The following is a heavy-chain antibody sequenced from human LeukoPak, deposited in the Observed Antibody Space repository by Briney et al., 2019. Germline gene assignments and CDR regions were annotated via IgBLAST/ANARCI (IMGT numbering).Heavy chain of an antibody. CDR2: INHSGST. D-gene: IGHD2-15*01. V-gene: IGHV4-34*01. J-gene: IGHJ4*02. CDR1: GGSFSGYY. Sequence: SETLSLTCAVYGGSFSGYYWSWIRQPPGKGLEWIGEINHSGSTNYNPSLKSRVTISVDTSKNQFSLKLSSVTAADTAVYYCARSRGGLFDYWGQGTLVTVSS. CDR3: ARSRGGLFDY.